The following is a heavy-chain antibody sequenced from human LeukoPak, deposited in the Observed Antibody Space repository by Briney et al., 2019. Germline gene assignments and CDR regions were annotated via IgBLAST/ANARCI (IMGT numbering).Heavy chain of an antibody. CDR3: ARGHYGFDP. Sequence: PSETLSLTCTVSGYSISSGYYWGWIRQPPGKGLEWIGSIYHSGSTYYNPSLKSRVTISVDTSKNQFSLKLTSVTAADTAVYYCARGHYGFDPWGQGTLVTVSS. J-gene: IGHJ5*02. CDR2: IYHSGST. D-gene: IGHD3-16*01. V-gene: IGHV4-38-2*02. CDR1: GYSISSGYY.